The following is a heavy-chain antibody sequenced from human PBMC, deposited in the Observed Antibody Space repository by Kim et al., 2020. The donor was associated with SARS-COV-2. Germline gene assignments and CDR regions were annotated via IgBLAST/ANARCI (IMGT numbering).Heavy chain of an antibody. CDR2: IYYSGST. CDR1: GGSISSYY. V-gene: IGHV4-59*01. D-gene: IGHD6-19*01. CDR3: ARERAAYSSVWYTFDY. J-gene: IGHJ4*01. Sequence: SETLSLTCTVSGGSISSYYWSWIRQPPGKGLEWIGYIYYSGSTNYNPSLKSRVTISVDTSKNQFSLKLSSVTAADTAVYYCARERAAYSSVWYTFDYWG.